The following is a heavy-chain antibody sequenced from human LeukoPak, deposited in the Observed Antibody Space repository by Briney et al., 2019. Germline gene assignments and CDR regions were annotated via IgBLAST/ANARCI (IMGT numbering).Heavy chain of an antibody. CDR1: GYTLTELS. D-gene: IGHD6-13*01. V-gene: IGHV1-24*01. J-gene: IGHJ4*02. CDR2: FDPEDGET. CDR3: AVGSSSWYYFDY. Sequence: ASVKVSCKVSGYTLTELSMHWVRQAPGKGLEWMGGFDPEDGETIYAQKFQGRVTMTEDTSTDTAYMELSSLRSEDTAVYYCAVGSSSWYYFDYWGQGILVTVSS.